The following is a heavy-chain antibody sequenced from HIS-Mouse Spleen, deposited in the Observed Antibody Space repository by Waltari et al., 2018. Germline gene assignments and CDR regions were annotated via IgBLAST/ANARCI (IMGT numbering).Heavy chain of an antibody. CDR2: IYSGGST. J-gene: IGHJ4*02. CDR3: ARDDPYSSGWYDFDY. CDR1: GFTVSSNY. Sequence: EVQLVETGGGLIQPGGSLRLSCAAPGFTVSSNYLSWGRQAPGKGLEWVSVIYSGGSTYYADSVKGRFTISRDNSKNTLYLQMNSLRAEDTAVYYCARDDPYSSGWYDFDYWGQGTLVTVSS. V-gene: IGHV3-53*02. D-gene: IGHD6-19*01.